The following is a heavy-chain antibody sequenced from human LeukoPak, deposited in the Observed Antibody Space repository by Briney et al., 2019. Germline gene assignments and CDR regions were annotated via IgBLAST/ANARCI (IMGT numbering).Heavy chain of an antibody. J-gene: IGHJ3*02. D-gene: IGHD3-3*01. V-gene: IGHV6-1*01. CDR1: GDSVSSNSAA. Sequence: SQTLSLTCAISGDSVSSNSAAWNWIRQSPSRGLEWLGRTYYRSKWYNDYAVSVKSRITINPDTSKNQFPLQLNSVTPEDTAVYYCARDLRRYYDFWSGYPHDAFDIWGQGTMVTVSS. CDR2: TYYRSKWYN. CDR3: ARDLRRYYDFWSGYPHDAFDI.